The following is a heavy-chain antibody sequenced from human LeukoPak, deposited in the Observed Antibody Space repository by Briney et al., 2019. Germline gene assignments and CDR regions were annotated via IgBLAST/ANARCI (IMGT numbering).Heavy chain of an antibody. V-gene: IGHV4-59*01. J-gene: IGHJ6*03. D-gene: IGHD2-2*02. CDR3: ARGGSGYCSSTSCYSSPYYSYMDV. CDR1: GRSISSYY. CDR2: IYYSGST. Sequence: ASETPSLTCTVAGRSISSYYWSWIRQPPGKGLEWLGYIYYSGSTNSNPSLKSRVTISVDTSKNQFSLKLSSVTAADTAVYYCARGGSGYCSSTSCYSSPYYSYMDVWGKGTTVTVSS.